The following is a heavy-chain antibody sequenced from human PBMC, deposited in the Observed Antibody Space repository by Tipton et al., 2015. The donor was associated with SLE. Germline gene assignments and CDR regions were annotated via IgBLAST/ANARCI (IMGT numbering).Heavy chain of an antibody. CDR3: ARDPKGGTHRPYGMDV. J-gene: IGHJ6*02. Sequence: QLVQSGAEVKKPGASVKVSCKASGYTFTGYYMHWVRQAPGQGLEWMGWINPNSGGTNYAQKFQGRVTMTRDTSISTAYMELSRLRSEDTAVYYCARDPKGGTHRPYGMDVWGQGTTVTVSS. CDR2: INPNSGGT. D-gene: IGHD1-14*01. V-gene: IGHV1-2*02. CDR1: GYTFTGYY.